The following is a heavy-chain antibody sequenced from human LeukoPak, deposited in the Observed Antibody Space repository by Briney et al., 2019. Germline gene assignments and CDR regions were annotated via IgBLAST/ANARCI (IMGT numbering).Heavy chain of an antibody. CDR1: GYSFTSYW. Sequence: GESLKISCKGSGYSFTSYWIGWVRQMPGKGLEWMGIIYPGDSDTRYSPSFQGRVTISADKSISTAYLQWSSLKASDTAMYYCARGYCTNGVCYIFDYWGQGTLVTVSS. CDR3: ARGYCTNGVCYIFDY. CDR2: IYPGDSDT. V-gene: IGHV5-51*01. D-gene: IGHD2-8*01. J-gene: IGHJ4*02.